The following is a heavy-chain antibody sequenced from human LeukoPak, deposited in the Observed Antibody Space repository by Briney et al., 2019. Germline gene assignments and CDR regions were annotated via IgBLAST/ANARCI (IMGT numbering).Heavy chain of an antibody. Sequence: SETLSLTCAVSGYSISSGYYWGWIRQPPGKGLEWIGSIYHSGSTYYNPSLKSRVTISVDTSKNQFSLKLSSVTAADTAAYYCARDGYGDRDDAFDIWGQGTMVTVSS. CDR2: IYHSGST. CDR3: ARDGYGDRDDAFDI. D-gene: IGHD4-17*01. J-gene: IGHJ3*02. V-gene: IGHV4-38-2*02. CDR1: GYSISSGYY.